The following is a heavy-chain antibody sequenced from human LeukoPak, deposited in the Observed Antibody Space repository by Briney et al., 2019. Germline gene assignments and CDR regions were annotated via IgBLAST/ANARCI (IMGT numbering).Heavy chain of an antibody. CDR2: IDWDDDK. J-gene: IGHJ4*01. D-gene: IGHD3-16*02. Sequence: SRPTPVNSTHTLTLTCTFSGFSLSPSGMCVSWIRQPPGKALEWLARIDWDDDKYYSTSLKTRLTISKDTSKNQVVLTMTNMDPVDTATYYCARIRGYRDSGPDYWGHGTLVTVSS. CDR3: ARIRGYRDSGPDY. CDR1: GFSLSPSGMC. V-gene: IGHV2-70*11.